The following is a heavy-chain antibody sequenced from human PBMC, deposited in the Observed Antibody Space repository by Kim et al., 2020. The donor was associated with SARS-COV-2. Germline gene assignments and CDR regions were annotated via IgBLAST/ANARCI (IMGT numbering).Heavy chain of an antibody. CDR1: GFTFSSYS. CDR3: ARDFVPFISNSGEVNYYDSSGYYLDAFDI. J-gene: IGHJ3*02. CDR2: ISSSSSYI. V-gene: IGHV3-21*01. Sequence: GGSLRLSCAASGFTFSSYSMNWVRQAPGKGLEWVSSISSSSSYIYYADSVKGRFTISRDNAKNSLYLQMNSLRAEDTAVYYCARDFVPFISNSGEVNYYDSSGYYLDAFDIWGQGTMVTVSS. D-gene: IGHD3-22*01.